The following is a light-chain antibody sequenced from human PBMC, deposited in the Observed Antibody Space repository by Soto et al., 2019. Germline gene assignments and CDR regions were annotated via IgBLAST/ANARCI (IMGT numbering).Light chain of an antibody. CDR3: SSYTSSNTLL. J-gene: IGLJ7*01. CDR1: SSDVGDYNY. Sequence: QSALTQPASVSGSPGQSITISCTGTSSDVGDYNYVSWYQQHPGKAPKLMIYDVSNRPSGVSNRFSASKSGNTASLTISGLQAEDEADYYCSSYTSSNTLLFGGGTQLTVL. CDR2: DVS. V-gene: IGLV2-14*01.